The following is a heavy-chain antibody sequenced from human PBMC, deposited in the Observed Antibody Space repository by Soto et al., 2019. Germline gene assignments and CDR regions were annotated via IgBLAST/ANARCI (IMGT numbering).Heavy chain of an antibody. D-gene: IGHD5-18*01. V-gene: IGHV3-15*01. CDR2: IKSKTDGGTT. Sequence: GGSLRLSCAASGFTFSSYAMSWVRQAPGKGLVWVGRIKSKTDGGTTDYAAPVKGRFTISRDNSKNTLCLQMNSLRAEDTAVYFCARDTARGMVRIYYGMDVWGQGTTVTVSS. J-gene: IGHJ6*02. CDR1: GFTFSSYA. CDR3: ARDTARGMVRIYYGMDV.